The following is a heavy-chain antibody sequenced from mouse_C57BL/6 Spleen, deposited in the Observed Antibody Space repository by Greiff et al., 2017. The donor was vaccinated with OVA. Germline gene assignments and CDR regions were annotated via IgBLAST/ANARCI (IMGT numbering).Heavy chain of an antibody. D-gene: IGHD1-1*01. CDR3: ARCPYYGSSYFDY. Sequence: EVQRVESGGGLVKPGGSLKLSCAASGFTFSDYGMHWVRQAPEKGLEWVAYISSGSSTIYYADTVKGRFTISRDNAKNTLFLQMTSLRSEDTAMYYCARCPYYGSSYFDYGGQGTTLTVSS. CDR2: ISSGSSTI. CDR1: GFTFSDYG. J-gene: IGHJ2*01. V-gene: IGHV5-17*01.